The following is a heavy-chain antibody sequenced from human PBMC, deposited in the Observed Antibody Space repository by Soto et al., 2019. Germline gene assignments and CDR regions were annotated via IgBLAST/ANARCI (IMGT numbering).Heavy chain of an antibody. D-gene: IGHD4-4*01. CDR2: IWYDGIKQ. J-gene: IGHJ4*02. CDR1: GFTFSMNA. Sequence: QVPLVESGGGVVQPGTSLRLSCATSGFTFSMNAMHWVRQAPGKGLEWVAVIWYDGIKQFYGDSVKGRFTISRDVSKNTVYLHMNSLRADDTAVYYCARDAFYNYFDSWGQGALVIVSS. V-gene: IGHV3-33*08. CDR3: ARDAFYNYFDS.